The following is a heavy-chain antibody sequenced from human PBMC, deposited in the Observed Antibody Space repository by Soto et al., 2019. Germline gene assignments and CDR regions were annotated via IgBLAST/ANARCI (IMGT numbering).Heavy chain of an antibody. CDR1: GASIAGSSY. CDR3: ARGMTPPGAPAWYYFDS. J-gene: IGHJ4*02. Sequence: SETLSLTCSVSGASIAGSSYWSWIRQPAGKGREWIGRFSLSGTTNYSPSLRSRVTMSADVSKNQFSLRLTSVTAADTALYYCARGMTPPGAPAWYYFDSWGQGTLVTVSS. V-gene: IGHV4-4*07. CDR2: FSLSGTT. D-gene: IGHD2-8*02.